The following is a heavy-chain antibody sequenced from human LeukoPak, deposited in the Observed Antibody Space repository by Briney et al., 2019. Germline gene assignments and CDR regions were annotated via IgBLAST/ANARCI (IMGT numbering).Heavy chain of an antibody. Sequence: SETLSLTCTVSGGSISSYYWSWIRQPPGKGLEWIGYIYYSGSTNYNPSLKSRVTISVDTSKNQFSLKLSSVTAADTAVYYCARRVPAASYNWFDPWGQGTLVTVSS. CDR1: GGSISSYY. J-gene: IGHJ5*02. D-gene: IGHD2-2*01. V-gene: IGHV4-59*01. CDR2: IYYSGST. CDR3: ARRVPAASYNWFDP.